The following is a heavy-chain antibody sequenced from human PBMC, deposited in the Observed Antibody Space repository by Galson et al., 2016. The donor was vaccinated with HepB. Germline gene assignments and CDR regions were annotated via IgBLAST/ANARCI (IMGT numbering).Heavy chain of an antibody. D-gene: IGHD3-3*01. CDR1: GGSLSHYY. CDR2: IYYTGID. CDR3: ARGSVEARR. Sequence: SETLSLTCTVSGGSLSHYYWSWIRQSPGKGLEWIGYIYYTGIDNYNPSLQSRVTISVDTSKNQFSLNLTSVTAADTAMYYCARGSVEARRWGKGTLVTVYS. V-gene: IGHV4-59*01. J-gene: IGHJ4*02.